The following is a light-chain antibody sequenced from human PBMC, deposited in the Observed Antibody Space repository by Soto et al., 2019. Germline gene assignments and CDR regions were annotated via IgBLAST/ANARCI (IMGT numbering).Light chain of an antibody. V-gene: IGKV4-1*01. CDR1: QSILYSSNNKNY. CDR3: QQYYSIPLT. CDR2: WAS. J-gene: IGKJ4*01. Sequence: DIVMTQSPDSLAVSLGERATINCKSSQSILYSSNNKNYLAWYQQKPGQPPKLLIYWASTRESGVPDRFSGSGSGADCTLPISSLQAEDAAVYYCQQYYSIPLTFGGGTKVEMK.